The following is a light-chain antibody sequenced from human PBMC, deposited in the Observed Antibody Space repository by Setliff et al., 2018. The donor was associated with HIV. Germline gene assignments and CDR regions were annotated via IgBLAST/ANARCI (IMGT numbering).Light chain of an antibody. CDR1: SDDVGNFNY. Sequence: QSALAQPASVSGSPGQSVTISCTGTSDDVGNFNYVSWYQQHPGKGPKLIVFDVSRRPSGVSHRFSGSKFGNTASLTISGLENEDEADYYCSSYTNHGVLFVFGTGTKVTVL. CDR3: SSYTNHGVLFV. V-gene: IGLV2-14*03. J-gene: IGLJ1*01. CDR2: DVS.